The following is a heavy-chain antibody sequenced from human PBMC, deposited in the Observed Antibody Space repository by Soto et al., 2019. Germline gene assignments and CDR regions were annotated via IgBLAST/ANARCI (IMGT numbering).Heavy chain of an antibody. J-gene: IGHJ4*02. V-gene: IGHV4-59*08. CDR3: ARRYGDYFDF. Sequence: QVQLQESGPGLVKPSETLSLTCTVSGGSISSYYWSWIRQPPGKGLEWIGYIYYSGGTNYNPSLKRRATISVATSKNQSSLKLSSVTAAATAVYYCARRYGDYFDFWGQGTLVTVSS. D-gene: IGHD4-17*01. CDR1: GGSISSYY. CDR2: IYYSGGT.